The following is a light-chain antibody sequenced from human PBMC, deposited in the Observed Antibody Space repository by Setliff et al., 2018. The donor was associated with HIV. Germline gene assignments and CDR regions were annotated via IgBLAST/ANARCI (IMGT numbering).Light chain of an antibody. CDR1: SSNIGAGYD. V-gene: IGLV1-40*01. Sequence: QSVLTQPPSVSGAPGQRVTISCTGSSSNIGAGYDVHWYQQLPGTAPKLLIYGNSNRPSGVPDRFSASKSGTSASLAISGLQAEDEADYYCSSKRSRNTLYVFGTGTKVTVL. CDR2: GNS. CDR3: SSKRSRNTLYV. J-gene: IGLJ1*01.